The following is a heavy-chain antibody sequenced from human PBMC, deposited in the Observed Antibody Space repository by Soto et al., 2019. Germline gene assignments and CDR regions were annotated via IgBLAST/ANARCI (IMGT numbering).Heavy chain of an antibody. Sequence: GGSLRLSCAASGFTFSNAWMGWVRQAPGKGLEWVGRIKSKTDGGTTDYAAPVKGRFTISRDDSKNTLYLQMNSLKTEDTAVYYCTTEGLSADIAAAGSYYFDYWGQGTLVTVSS. CDR2: IKSKTDGGTT. CDR3: TTEGLSADIAAAGSYYFDY. J-gene: IGHJ4*02. CDR1: GFTFSNAW. D-gene: IGHD6-13*01. V-gene: IGHV3-15*01.